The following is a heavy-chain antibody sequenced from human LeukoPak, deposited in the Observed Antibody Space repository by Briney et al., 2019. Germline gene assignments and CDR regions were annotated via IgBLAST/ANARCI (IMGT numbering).Heavy chain of an antibody. CDR1: GFTFRTYW. CDR2: INSDGGNT. D-gene: IGHD7-27*01. CDR3: ARGDPLGNY. Sequence: PGGSLRLSCSASGFTFRTYWMHWVRQGPGKGLLWVAHINSDGGNTAYADSVKGRFTISRDNAKSTLYLQMNSLRFEDTAVYYCARGDPLGNYWGQGTLVTVSS. J-gene: IGHJ4*02. V-gene: IGHV3-74*01.